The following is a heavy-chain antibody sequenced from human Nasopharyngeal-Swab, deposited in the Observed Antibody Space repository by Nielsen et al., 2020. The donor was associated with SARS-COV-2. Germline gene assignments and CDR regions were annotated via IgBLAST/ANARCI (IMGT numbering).Heavy chain of an antibody. CDR2: IIPIFGTA. D-gene: IGHD3-22*01. V-gene: IGHV1-69*01. J-gene: IGHJ3*02. Sequence: WARSAPGQGLEWVGGIIPIFGTANYAQKFQGRVTITADESTSTAYMELSSLRSEDTAVYYCARGPSSGYYLYAFDIWGQGTMVTVSS. CDR3: ARGPSSGYYLYAFDI.